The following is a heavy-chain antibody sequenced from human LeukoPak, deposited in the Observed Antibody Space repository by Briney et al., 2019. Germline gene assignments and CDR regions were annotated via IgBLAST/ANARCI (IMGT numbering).Heavy chain of an antibody. V-gene: IGHV4-30-2*01. J-gene: IGHJ3*02. CDR1: GGSISSGGYS. Sequence: IPSETLSLTCTVSGGSISSGGYSWSWIRRPPGKGLEWIGYIYHSGSTYYNPSLKSRVTISVDRSKNQFSLKLSSVTAADTAVYYCAREGYYDSYAFDIWGQGTMVTVSS. CDR3: AREGYYDSYAFDI. D-gene: IGHD3-22*01. CDR2: IYHSGST.